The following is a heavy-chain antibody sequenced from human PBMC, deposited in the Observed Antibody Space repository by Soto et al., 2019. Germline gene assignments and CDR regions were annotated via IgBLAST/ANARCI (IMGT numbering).Heavy chain of an antibody. J-gene: IGHJ6*02. V-gene: IGHV1-69*12. D-gene: IGHD2-2*01. CDR1: GGTFSSYA. Sequence: QVQLVQSGAEVKKPGSSVKVSCKASGGTFSSYAISWVRQAPGQGLEWMGGIIPIFGTANYAQKFQGRVTITADESTSTANIELSRLRSEDTAVYYCARHVPAAGYYYGMDVWGQGTTVTVSS. CDR2: IIPIFGTA. CDR3: ARHVPAAGYYYGMDV.